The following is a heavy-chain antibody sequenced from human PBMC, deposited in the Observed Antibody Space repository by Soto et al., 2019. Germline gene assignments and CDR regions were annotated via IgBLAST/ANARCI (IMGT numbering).Heavy chain of an antibody. D-gene: IGHD2-2*01. V-gene: IGHV1-18*01. Sequence: GASVKVSCKASGYTFTSYGISWVRQAPGQGLEWMGWISAYNGNTNYAQKLQGRDTMTTDTSTSTAYMELRSLRSDDTAVYYRARDQLAYCSSTSCPFDYWGQGTLVTVSS. CDR1: GYTFTSYG. J-gene: IGHJ4*02. CDR2: ISAYNGNT. CDR3: ARDQLAYCSSTSCPFDY.